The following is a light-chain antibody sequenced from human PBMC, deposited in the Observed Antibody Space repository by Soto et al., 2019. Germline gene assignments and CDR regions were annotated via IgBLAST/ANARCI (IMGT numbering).Light chain of an antibody. Sequence: EIVLTQSPGTLSLSPGERATLSCRASHSVSSSYLAWYQQKPGQAPRLLIYGASSRATGIPDRFSGSGSGTDFTLTIRSLEPEDFAVYYCQQYGSSPPYTFGQGTKLAIK. J-gene: IGKJ2*01. CDR1: HSVSSSY. CDR3: QQYGSSPPYT. CDR2: GAS. V-gene: IGKV3-20*01.